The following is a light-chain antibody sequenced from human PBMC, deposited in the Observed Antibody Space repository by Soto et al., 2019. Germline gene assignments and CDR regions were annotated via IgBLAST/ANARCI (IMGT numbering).Light chain of an antibody. CDR2: AAS. V-gene: IGKV1-9*01. Sequence: DIQLTQSPSFLSASVGDRVTITCRASQGISSYLAWYQQKPGKAPKLLIYAASTLQSGVPSRFCGSGSGTEFTLTISSLQPEDCATYYCQQLNSYPFLTFGGGTKVEIK. J-gene: IGKJ4*01. CDR3: QQLNSYPFLT. CDR1: QGISSY.